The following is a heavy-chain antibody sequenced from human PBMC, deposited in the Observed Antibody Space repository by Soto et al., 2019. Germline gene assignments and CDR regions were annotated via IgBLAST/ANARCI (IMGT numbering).Heavy chain of an antibody. D-gene: IGHD3-22*01. CDR3: AKDHVSGDSSGYYYGDDAFDI. Sequence: GGSLRLSCAASGFTFSSYAMRWVRQAPGKGLEWVSRINRGGGSTNYADSVKGRFTISRDNAKNTLYLQMNSLRAEDTAVYYCAKDHVSGDSSGYYYGDDAFDIWGQGTMVTVSS. CDR1: GFTFSSYA. V-gene: IGHV3-23*01. J-gene: IGHJ3*02. CDR2: INRGGGST.